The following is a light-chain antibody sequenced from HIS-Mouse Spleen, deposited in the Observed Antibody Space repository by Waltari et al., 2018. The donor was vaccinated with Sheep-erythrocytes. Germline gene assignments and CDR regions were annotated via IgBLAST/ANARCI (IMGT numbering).Light chain of an antibody. J-gene: IGKJ2*01. Sequence: DVVMTQSPLSLPVTLGQPASISCRSSQSLVYSDGNTYLNWVKQRPGQSPRPLMYKVSNRDSGVPDRFSGSGSGTDLTLKISWVEAEDVGVYYCMQGTHWLYTFGQGTKLEIK. V-gene: IGKV2-30*01. CDR3: MQGTHWLYT. CDR2: KVS. CDR1: QSLVYSDGNTY.